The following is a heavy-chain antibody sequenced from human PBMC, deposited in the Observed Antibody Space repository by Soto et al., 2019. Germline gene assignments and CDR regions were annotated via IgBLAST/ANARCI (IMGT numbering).Heavy chain of an antibody. CDR1: GYTFTSYG. J-gene: IGHJ6*02. V-gene: IGHV1-18*04. D-gene: IGHD3-3*01. Sequence: ASLKVSCKASGYTFTSYGISWVRQAPGQGLEWIGWISAYNGNTNYAQKLQGRVTMTTDTSTSTAYMELRSLRSDDTAVYYCARGGRGDFWSGYQYYYYGMDVWGQGTTVTVS. CDR2: ISAYNGNT. CDR3: ARGGRGDFWSGYQYYYYGMDV.